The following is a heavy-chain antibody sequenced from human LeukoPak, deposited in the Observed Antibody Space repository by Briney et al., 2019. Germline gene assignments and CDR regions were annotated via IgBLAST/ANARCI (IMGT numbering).Heavy chain of an antibody. CDR3: ARVKELPPSDVDWFDP. D-gene: IGHD5-24*01. V-gene: IGHV4-61*09. Sequence: SQTLSLTCTVSGGSISSGSYYWSWIRQPAGKRLEWIGHIYRSGSTNYNPSLKSRVTMSVDTSKNQFSLKLSSVTAADTAVYYCARVKELPPSDVDWFDPWGQGTLVTVSS. J-gene: IGHJ5*02. CDR2: IYRSGST. CDR1: GGSISSGSYY.